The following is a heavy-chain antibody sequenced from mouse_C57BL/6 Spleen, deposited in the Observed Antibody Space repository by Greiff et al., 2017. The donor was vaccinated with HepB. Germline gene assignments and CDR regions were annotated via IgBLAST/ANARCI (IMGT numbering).Heavy chain of an antibody. CDR2: IDPSDSYT. CDR1: GYTFTSYW. J-gene: IGHJ3*01. V-gene: IGHV1-69*01. CDR3: ARWGYRAWFAY. D-gene: IGHD2-2*01. Sequence: VQLQQPGAELVMPGASVKLSCKASGYTFTSYWMHWVKQRPGQGLEWIGEIDPSDSYTNYNQKFKGKSTLTVDKSSSTAYMQLSSLTSEDSAVYYCARWGYRAWFAYWGQGTLVTVSA.